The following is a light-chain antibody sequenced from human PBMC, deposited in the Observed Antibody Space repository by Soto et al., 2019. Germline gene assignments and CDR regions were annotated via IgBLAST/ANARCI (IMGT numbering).Light chain of an antibody. CDR2: WAS. CDR3: QQYYSPWT. V-gene: IGKV4-1*01. Sequence: DIVMTQSPDSLAVSLGERATINCKSSQSVLYSSNNKNYLAWYQQKPGQPPKLLIYWASIRESGVPDRFSGSGFGTDFTLTISNLQAEDVAVYYCQQYYSPWTFGQGTKVEIK. CDR1: QSVLYSSNNKNY. J-gene: IGKJ1*01.